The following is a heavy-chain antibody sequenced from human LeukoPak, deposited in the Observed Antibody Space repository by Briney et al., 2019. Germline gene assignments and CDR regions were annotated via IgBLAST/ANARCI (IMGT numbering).Heavy chain of an antibody. CDR2: IRYDGSDK. Sequence: HPGRSLRLSCAASGFTFSSYGMHWVRQAPGKGLEWVAVIRYDGSDKYYADSVKGRFTISRDNSKNTLNLQMNSLRADDTAVYYCARDQWFEESKSLDYWGQGTLVTVSS. D-gene: IGHD3-10*01. V-gene: IGHV3-33*01. CDR1: GFTFSSYG. J-gene: IGHJ4*02. CDR3: ARDQWFEESKSLDY.